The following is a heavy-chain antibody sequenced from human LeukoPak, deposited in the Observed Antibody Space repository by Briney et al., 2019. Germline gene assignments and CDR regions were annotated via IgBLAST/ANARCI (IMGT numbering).Heavy chain of an antibody. V-gene: IGHV3-21*01. CDR3: AKYLPDSSGYYLDY. CDR2: ISSDSTYM. CDR1: GFTFTTYS. J-gene: IGHJ4*02. D-gene: IGHD3-22*01. Sequence: GGSLRLSCAASGFTFTTYSMNWVRQAPGKGLEWVSSISSDSTYMLYADSVKGQFTISRDNAKNSLYLQMNSLRAEDTAVYYCAKYLPDSSGYYLDYWGQGTLVTVSS.